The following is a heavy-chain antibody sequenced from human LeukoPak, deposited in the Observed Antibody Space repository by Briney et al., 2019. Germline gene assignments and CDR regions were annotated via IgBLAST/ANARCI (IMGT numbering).Heavy chain of an antibody. D-gene: IGHD2-2*01. V-gene: IGHV3-30*02. J-gene: IGHJ4*02. Sequence: GGSLRLSCAASGFTFSNYGMHWVRQAPGKGLEWVAFIRYDGSDKYYADSVKGRFTISRDNSKNTLYLQMISLRAEDTAVYYCAKGSGCSSTSCYRFDYWGQGTLVTVSS. CDR2: IRYDGSDK. CDR1: GFTFSNYG. CDR3: AKGSGCSSTSCYRFDY.